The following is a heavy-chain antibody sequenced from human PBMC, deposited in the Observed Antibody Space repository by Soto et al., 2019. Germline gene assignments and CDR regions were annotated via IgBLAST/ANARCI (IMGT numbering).Heavy chain of an antibody. D-gene: IGHD2-15*01. CDR2: ISGSGGST. J-gene: IGHJ6*03. V-gene: IGHV3-23*01. CDR1: GFTFSSYA. Sequence: EVQLLESGGGLVQPGGSLRLSCAASGFTFSSYAMSWVRQAPGKGLEWVSAISGSGGSTYYADSVKGRFTISRDNSKNTLYLQMNSLRAEDTAVYYCAKEGSFGSSTPVGYYYYYYMDVWGKGPTVTVSS. CDR3: AKEGSFGSSTPVGYYYYYYMDV.